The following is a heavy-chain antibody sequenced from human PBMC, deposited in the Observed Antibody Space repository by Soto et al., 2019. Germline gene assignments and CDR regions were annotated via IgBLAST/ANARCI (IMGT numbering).Heavy chain of an antibody. J-gene: IGHJ6*03. V-gene: IGHV3-48*01. D-gene: IGHD7-27*01. CDR3: ARDLSWGSNWYYYMDV. CDR2: ISSSSSVI. CDR1: GFILSDCA. Sequence: GGSLRLSCATSGFILSDCAMNWVRQAPGKGLEWVSYISSSSSVIDYADSVKGRFTVSRDNARNSLYLQMNSLRAEDTAVYYCARDLSWGSNWYYYMDVWGKGTKVTVSS.